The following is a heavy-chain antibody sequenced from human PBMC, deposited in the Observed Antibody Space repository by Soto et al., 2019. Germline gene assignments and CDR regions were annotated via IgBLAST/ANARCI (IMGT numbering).Heavy chain of an antibody. Sequence: QVQLVQSGAEVKKPGASVKVSCKASGYTFTTYYIHWVRQAPGQGLEWMGIINPSGGTTSYVHKFQGRVTVTRDTSTSTVYMELSSLRSEDTAVYYCARGYFDSWGQGTLVTVSS. V-gene: IGHV1-46*01. CDR1: GYTFTTYY. CDR2: INPSGGTT. J-gene: IGHJ4*02. CDR3: ARGYFDS.